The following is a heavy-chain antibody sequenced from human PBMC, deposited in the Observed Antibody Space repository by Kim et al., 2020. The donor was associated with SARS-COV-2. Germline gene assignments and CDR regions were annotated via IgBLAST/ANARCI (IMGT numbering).Heavy chain of an antibody. CDR2: INHSGST. CDR1: GGSFSGYY. V-gene: IGHV4-34*01. Sequence: SETLSLTCAVYGGSFSGYYWSWIRQPPGKGLEWIGEINHSGSTNYNPSLKSRVTISVDTSKNQFSLKLSSVTAADTAVYYCARDQYSSGWYNIDYWGQGTLVTVSS. D-gene: IGHD6-19*01. J-gene: IGHJ4*02. CDR3: ARDQYSSGWYNIDY.